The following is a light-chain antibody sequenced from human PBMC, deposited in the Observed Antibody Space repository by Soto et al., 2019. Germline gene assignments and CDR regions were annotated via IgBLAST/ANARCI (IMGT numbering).Light chain of an antibody. CDR3: QQYDKWPPT. Sequence: EIVLTQSPGTLSLSPGEIATLSFSASQSVSSSYLAWYQQKPGQAPRLLIYGASTRATGIPVRFSGSGSGTEFTLTISSLQSEDFAVYYCQQYDKWPPTFGQGTKVDIK. CDR2: GAS. J-gene: IGKJ1*01. CDR1: QSVSSSY. V-gene: IGKV3-15*01.